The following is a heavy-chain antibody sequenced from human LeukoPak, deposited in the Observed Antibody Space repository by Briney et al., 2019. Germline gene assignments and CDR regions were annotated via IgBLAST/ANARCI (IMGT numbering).Heavy chain of an antibody. CDR3: ARDQASDGSSVLDY. CDR1: GFTFSSYS. Sequence: AGGSLRLSCAASGFTFSSYSMNWVRQAPGKGLEWVSSISSSSSYIYYADSVKGRFTISRDNAKNSLYLQMNSLRAEDTAVYYCARDQASDGSSVLDYWGQGTLVTVSS. J-gene: IGHJ4*02. V-gene: IGHV3-21*01. D-gene: IGHD3-22*01. CDR2: ISSSSSYI.